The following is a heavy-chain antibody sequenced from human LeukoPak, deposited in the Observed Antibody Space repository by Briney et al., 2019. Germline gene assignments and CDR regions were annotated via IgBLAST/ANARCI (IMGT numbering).Heavy chain of an antibody. Sequence: GASVKVSCKASGYTFTSYDINWVRQATGQGLEWMGWMNPNSGNTGYAQKFQGRVTMTRNTSISTAYMELSSLRSEDTAVYYCARVADTATASFDYWGQGTLVTVSS. CDR2: MNPNSGNT. CDR3: ARVADTATASFDY. CDR1: GYTFTSYD. V-gene: IGHV1-8*01. D-gene: IGHD5-18*01. J-gene: IGHJ4*02.